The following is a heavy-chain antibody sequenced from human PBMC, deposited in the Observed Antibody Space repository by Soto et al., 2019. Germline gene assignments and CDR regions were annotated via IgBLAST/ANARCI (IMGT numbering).Heavy chain of an antibody. V-gene: IGHV4-34*01. D-gene: IGHD3-22*01. CDR1: GGSFSGYY. J-gene: IGHJ4*02. CDR3: ARSGWGFDSSGPVY. CDR2: INHSGST. Sequence: SETLSLTCAVYGGSFSGYYLFWIRQPPGKGLEWIGEINHSGSTNYNPSLKSRVTISVDTSKNQLSLNLSSVTAADTAVYYCARSGWGFDSSGPVYWGQGTLVTVSS.